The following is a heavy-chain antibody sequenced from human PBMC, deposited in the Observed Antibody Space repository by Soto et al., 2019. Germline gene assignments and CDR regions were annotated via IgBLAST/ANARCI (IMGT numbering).Heavy chain of an antibody. D-gene: IGHD3-10*01. Sequence: GGSLRLSCAASGFTFSSYSMNWVRQAPGKGLEWVSSISGSSSHIYYADSARGRFTISRDNAKNSLSLQMNSLGAEDTAVYYCARSDRDWYFDLWGRGTLVTVS. J-gene: IGHJ2*01. V-gene: IGHV3-21*01. CDR2: ISGSSSHI. CDR1: GFTFSSYS. CDR3: ARSDRDWYFDL.